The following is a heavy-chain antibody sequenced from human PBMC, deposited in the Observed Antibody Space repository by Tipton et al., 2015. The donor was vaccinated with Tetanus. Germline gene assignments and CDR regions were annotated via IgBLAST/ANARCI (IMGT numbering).Heavy chain of an antibody. D-gene: IGHD5-18*01. CDR3: ARRGFCYGNSCQVMGGFDI. CDR2: IYFDGNT. J-gene: IGHJ3*02. V-gene: IGHV4-39*01. CDR1: GASIFNSPNY. Sequence: PGLVKPSETLSLTCSVSGASIFNSPNYWGWIRQPPGKGLEWLGIIYFDGNTFYSPSFTGRVTLSVDTARDQFSLRLTSVTAADTAIYYCARRGFCYGNSCQVMGGFDIWGQGTLVTVSS.